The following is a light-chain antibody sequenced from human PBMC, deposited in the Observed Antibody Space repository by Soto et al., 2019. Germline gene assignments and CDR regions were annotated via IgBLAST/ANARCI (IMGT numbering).Light chain of an antibody. V-gene: IGKV3-11*01. CDR1: QSVSSY. CDR2: DAS. Sequence: EIVLTQSPATLSLSPGERATLSCRASQSVSSYLAWYQQKPGQAPRLLIYDASNRATGIPARFSGSGSGTDFTLTISSLEPEDFAVYYCQQRRNWPPFTFGPGTKGDIK. J-gene: IGKJ3*01. CDR3: QQRRNWPPFT.